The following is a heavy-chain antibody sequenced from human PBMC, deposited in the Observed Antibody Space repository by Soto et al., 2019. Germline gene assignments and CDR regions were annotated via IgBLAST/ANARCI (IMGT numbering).Heavy chain of an antibody. Sequence: HPGGSLRLSCATSGFAFNRCAMSWVRQAPGKGLEWVSTISGSDTTTYYADSVKGRFTISRDNSKNTLYLQMDGLRVEDTATYHCAKSSDRLFCSNGICYRRDSSHYYMDFWGRGTTVTVSS. D-gene: IGHD2-8*01. CDR1: GFAFNRCA. CDR3: AKSSDRLFCSNGICYRRDSSHYYMDF. CDR2: ISGSDTTT. J-gene: IGHJ6*03. V-gene: IGHV3-23*01.